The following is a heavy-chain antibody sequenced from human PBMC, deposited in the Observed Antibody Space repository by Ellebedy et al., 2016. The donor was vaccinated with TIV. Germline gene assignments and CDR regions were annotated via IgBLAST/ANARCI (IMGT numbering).Heavy chain of an antibody. J-gene: IGHJ4*03. V-gene: IGHV3-13*01. CDR1: RFTFSSYD. Sequence: GESLKISCAASRFTFSSYDMHWVRQGTGQGLEWVSAIGTAGDTYYPGSVKGRFTISRENAKNSSYLQMNSLRAEDTAVYYCARVRFGDTAVDYWGQGTLVTVSS. CDR2: IGTAGDT. CDR3: ARVRFGDTAVDY. D-gene: IGHD2-21*02.